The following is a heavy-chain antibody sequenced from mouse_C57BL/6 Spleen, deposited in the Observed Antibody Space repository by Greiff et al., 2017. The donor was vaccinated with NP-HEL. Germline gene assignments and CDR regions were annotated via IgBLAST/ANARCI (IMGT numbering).Heavy chain of an antibody. CDR1: GYTFTSYW. CDR2: IHPNSGST. J-gene: IGHJ2*01. V-gene: IGHV1-64*01. Sequence: VQLQQPGAELVKPGASVKLSCKASGYTFTSYWMHWVKQRPGQGLEWIGMIHPNSGSTNYNEKFKSKATLTVDKSSSTAYMQLSSLTSEDSAVYYCVITTVVADFDYWGQGTTLTVSS. CDR3: VITTVVADFDY. D-gene: IGHD1-1*01.